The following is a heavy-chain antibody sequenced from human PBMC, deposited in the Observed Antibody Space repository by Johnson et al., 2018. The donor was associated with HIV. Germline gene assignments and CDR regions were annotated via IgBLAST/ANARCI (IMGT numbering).Heavy chain of an antibody. J-gene: IGHJ3*02. CDR3: ARGRKPVTTVRPSAFDI. V-gene: IGHV3-30-3*01. CDR2: ISYDGSNK. Sequence: QVQLVESGGGVVQPGRSLRLSCAASGFTFSSYAMPWVRQAPGKGLEWVAVISYDGSNKYYADSVKGRVTISRDNSKNTLYLQMNSLRAGDTAVYYCARGRKPVTTVRPSAFDIWGQGTMVTVSS. CDR1: GFTFSSYA. D-gene: IGHD4-17*01.